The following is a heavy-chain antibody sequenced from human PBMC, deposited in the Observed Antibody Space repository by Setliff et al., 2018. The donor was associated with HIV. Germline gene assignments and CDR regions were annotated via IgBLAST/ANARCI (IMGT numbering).Heavy chain of an antibody. Sequence: ASVKVSCKASGYTFTGYFLHWVRQAPGQGLEYMGWINPNSGSTNYAQKFQGRVTMTRDTSISTAYMELSRLRSDDTAVYYCARGRAGIVATIDWGQGTLVTVSS. V-gene: IGHV1-2*02. CDR1: GYTFTGYF. J-gene: IGHJ4*02. CDR3: ARGRAGIVATID. D-gene: IGHD5-12*01. CDR2: INPNSGST.